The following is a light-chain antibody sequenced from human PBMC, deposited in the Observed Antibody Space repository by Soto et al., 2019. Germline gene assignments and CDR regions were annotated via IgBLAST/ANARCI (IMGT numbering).Light chain of an antibody. CDR2: DVS. V-gene: IGLV2-11*01. CDR3: CSYAGSYSYV. CDR1: SSDVGGYSY. Sequence: QSALTQPRSVSGSPGQSVTISCTGTSSDVGGYSYVSWYQQHPGKAPRLMIYDVSKRPSGVPDRFSGSKSGNTASLTISGLQVEDEAEYYCCSYAGSYSYVFGTGTKVTV. J-gene: IGLJ1*01.